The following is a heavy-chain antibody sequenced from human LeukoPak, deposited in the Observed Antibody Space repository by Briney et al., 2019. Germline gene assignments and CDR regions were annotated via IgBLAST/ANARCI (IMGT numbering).Heavy chain of an antibody. CDR3: ARVPGVGATGCFDY. CDR2: IRYDGRNK. Sequence: PGGTLRLSCAASGFTFSSYGMHWVRQAPGKGLEWGAVIRYDGRNKYYTDSVRRRFTIHRDNSKNTLNLQKNSLSAEETAVYCCARVPGVGATGCFDYWGQRTLVTFSS. CDR1: GFTFSSYG. V-gene: IGHV3-33*01. D-gene: IGHD1-26*01. J-gene: IGHJ4*02.